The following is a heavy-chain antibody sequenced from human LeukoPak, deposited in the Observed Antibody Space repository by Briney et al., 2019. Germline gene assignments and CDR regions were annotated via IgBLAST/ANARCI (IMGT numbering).Heavy chain of an antibody. Sequence: ASVKVSCKASGYTFSDYGFSWVRQAPGQGLEWMGWISPYSGDTNYAQKFQGRVTLTTDTSTSTAYMELRGLTSDDTAVYYCARDWPETTKDDCFDPWGQGTLVTVSS. J-gene: IGHJ5*02. CDR2: ISPYSGDT. CDR3: ARDWPETTKDDCFDP. CDR1: GYTFSDYG. V-gene: IGHV1-18*04. D-gene: IGHD1/OR15-1a*01.